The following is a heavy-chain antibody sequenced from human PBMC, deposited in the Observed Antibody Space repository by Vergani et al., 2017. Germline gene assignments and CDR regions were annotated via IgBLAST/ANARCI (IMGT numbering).Heavy chain of an antibody. D-gene: IGHD2-2*01. CDR2: IYTSGST. CDR3: ARFGRVVVPAALNPPYYMDV. V-gene: IGHV4-61*02. J-gene: IGHJ6*03. CDR1: GGSISSGSYY. Sequence: QVQLQESGPGLVKPSQTLSLTCTVSGGSISSGSYYWSWIRPPAGKGLEWIGRIYTSGSTNYNPSLKSRVTMSVDTSKNQFSLKLSSVTAADTAVYYCARFGRVVVPAALNPPYYMDVWGKGTTVTVSS.